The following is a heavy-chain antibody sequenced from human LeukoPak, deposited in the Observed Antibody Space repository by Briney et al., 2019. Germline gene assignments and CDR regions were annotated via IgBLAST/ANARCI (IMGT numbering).Heavy chain of an antibody. Sequence: SETLSLTCAVYGGSFSGYYWSWIRQPPGKGLEWIGYIYYSGSTNYNPSLKSRVTISADTSKNQFSLKLSSVTAADTAVYYCAGVESYYGFYWFDPWGQGTLVTVSS. CDR3: AGVESYYGFYWFDP. CDR2: IYYSGST. CDR1: GGSFSGYY. J-gene: IGHJ5*02. D-gene: IGHD1-26*01. V-gene: IGHV4-59*01.